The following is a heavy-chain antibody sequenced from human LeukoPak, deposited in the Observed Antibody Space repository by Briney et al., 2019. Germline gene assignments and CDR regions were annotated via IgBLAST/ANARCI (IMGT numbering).Heavy chain of an antibody. Sequence: SVKVSCKASGGTFSSYAISWVRQAPGQGLEWMGGIIPIFGTANYAQKFQGRVTITADKSTSTAYMELSSLRSEGTAVYYCAREVSVGNWFDPWGQGTLVTVSS. J-gene: IGHJ5*02. CDR2: IIPIFGTA. CDR3: AREVSVGNWFDP. D-gene: IGHD1-26*01. CDR1: GGTFSSYA. V-gene: IGHV1-69*06.